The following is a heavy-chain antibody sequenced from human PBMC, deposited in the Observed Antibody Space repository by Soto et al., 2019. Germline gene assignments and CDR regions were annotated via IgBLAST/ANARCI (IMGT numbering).Heavy chain of an antibody. D-gene: IGHD3-10*01. CDR2: IYWDDDK. Sequence: QITLKESGPTLVKPTQTLTLTCTFSGFSLSTSGVGVGWIRQPPGKALEWLALIYWDDDKRYSPSLKSRLTTPTDPPKNQVVLTMTNMDPVDTATYYCAPRAWFGVGPSGFDYWGQGTLVTVSS. CDR3: APRAWFGVGPSGFDY. CDR1: GFSLSTSGVG. J-gene: IGHJ4*02. V-gene: IGHV2-5*02.